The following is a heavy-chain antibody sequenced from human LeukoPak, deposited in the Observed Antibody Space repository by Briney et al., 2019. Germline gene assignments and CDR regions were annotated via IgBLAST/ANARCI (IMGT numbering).Heavy chain of an antibody. V-gene: IGHV4-39*01. CDR3: ATPLDYDSSGYYKN. Sequence: PSETLSLTCTVSGGSISSSSYYWGWIRQPPGKGLEWIGSIYYSGSTYYNPSLKSRVTISVDTSNNQFSLKLSSVTAADTAVYYCATPLDYDSSGYYKNWGQGTLVTVSS. J-gene: IGHJ4*02. CDR1: GGSISSSSYY. CDR2: IYYSGST. D-gene: IGHD3-22*01.